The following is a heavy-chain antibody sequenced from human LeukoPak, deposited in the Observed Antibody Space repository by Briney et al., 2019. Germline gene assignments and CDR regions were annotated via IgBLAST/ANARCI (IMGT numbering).Heavy chain of an antibody. J-gene: IGHJ4*02. CDR1: GFTFSSYA. CDR2: ISGSGGST. V-gene: IGHV3-23*01. D-gene: IGHD3-10*01. Sequence: GGSLRLSCAASGFTFSSYAMSWVRQAPGKGLEWVSAISGSGGSTYYADSVKGRFTISRDNSKNTLYLQMNSLRAEDTAAYYCANSGTVRRTFDYWGQGTLVTVSS. CDR3: ANSGTVRRTFDY.